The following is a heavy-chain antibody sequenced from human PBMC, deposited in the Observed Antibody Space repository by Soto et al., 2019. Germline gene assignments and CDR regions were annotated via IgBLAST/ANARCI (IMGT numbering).Heavy chain of an antibody. V-gene: IGHV4-31*03. Sequence: PSETLSLTCTVSGGSISSGGYYWSWIRQHPGKGLEWIGYIYYSGSTYYNPSLKSRVTISVDTSKNQFSLKLSSVTAADTAVYYCARARTSIAAAGRVSWFDPWGQGTLVTV. D-gene: IGHD6-13*01. CDR2: IYYSGST. J-gene: IGHJ5*02. CDR1: GGSISSGGYY. CDR3: ARARTSIAAAGRVSWFDP.